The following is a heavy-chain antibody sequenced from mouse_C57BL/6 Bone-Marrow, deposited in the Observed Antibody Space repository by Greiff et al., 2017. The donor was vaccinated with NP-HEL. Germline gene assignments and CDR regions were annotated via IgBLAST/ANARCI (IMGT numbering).Heavy chain of an antibody. CDR1: GYTFTNYW. V-gene: IGHV1-63*01. CDR3: ASWGSLGACFAY. J-gene: IGHJ3*01. Sequence: QVQLQQSGAELVRPGTSVKMSCKASGYTFTNYWIGWAKQRPGHGLEWIGDIYPGGGYTKYNEKFKGKATLTADKSSSTAYMQFSSMTSEASAIYCCASWGSLGACFAYWGQGTLVPVSA. CDR2: IYPGGGYT.